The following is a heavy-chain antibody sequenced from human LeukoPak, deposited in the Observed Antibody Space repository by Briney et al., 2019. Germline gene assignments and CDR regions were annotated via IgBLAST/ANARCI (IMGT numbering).Heavy chain of an antibody. Sequence: SETLSLTCTVSGGSISSYCWSWIRQPAGKGLEWIGHICNIGRTNYNPSLESRVTISVDTSKNHFALKLTSVTAADTALYFCAKHKRLEQRFEPHFDSWGQGTLVTVSS. V-gene: IGHV4-4*07. J-gene: IGHJ4*02. CDR1: GGSISSYC. CDR3: AKHKRLEQRFEPHFDS. CDR2: ICNIGRT. D-gene: IGHD1/OR15-1a*01.